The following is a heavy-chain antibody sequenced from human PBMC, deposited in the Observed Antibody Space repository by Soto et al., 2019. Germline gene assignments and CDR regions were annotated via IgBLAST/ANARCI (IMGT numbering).Heavy chain of an antibody. CDR2: ISYYGSNK. D-gene: IGHD3-22*01. CDR3: AKDGRIYYYDSSGYPDY. J-gene: IGHJ4*02. CDR1: GFTFRSYG. V-gene: IGHV3-30*18. Sequence: ESVGGVVQPGRSRRLSCAASGFTFRSYGMHWVRQAPGKGLEWVAVISYYGSNKYYADSVKGRFTIYRDNSKNTMYLQMNSLRAEDTAVYYCAKDGRIYYYDSSGYPDYWGQGTLVTVSS.